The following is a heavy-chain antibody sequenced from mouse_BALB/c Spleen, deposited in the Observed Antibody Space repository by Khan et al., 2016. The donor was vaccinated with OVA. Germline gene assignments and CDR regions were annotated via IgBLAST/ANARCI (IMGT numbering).Heavy chain of an antibody. V-gene: IGHV14-3*02. CDR2: IDPANGNT. Sequence: VQLQQPGAELVKPGASVKLSCTASGFNIKDNYMHWVKQRPEQGLEWIGRIDPANGNTEYDPKFQGKATITADTSSNTAYLQLSSLTSGDTAVYYCARWPRGYWGQGTTLTVSS. J-gene: IGHJ2*01. CDR3: ARWPRGY. CDR1: GFNIKDNY.